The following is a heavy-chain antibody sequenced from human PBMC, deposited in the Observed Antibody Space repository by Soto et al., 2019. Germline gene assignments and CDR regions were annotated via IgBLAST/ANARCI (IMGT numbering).Heavy chain of an antibody. D-gene: IGHD2-15*01. CDR2: IYWDDDK. CDR1: GFSLSTSGVG. V-gene: IGHV2-5*02. J-gene: IGHJ5*02. Sequence: SGPTLVNPTPTLTLTCTFSGFSLSTSGVGVGWIRQPPGKALEWLALIYWDDDKRYSPSLKSRLTINKDTSKNQVVLTMTNIDSVDTAIFYCAHFLGYCSGGSCFPYNWSTPGAREPWSPSP. CDR3: AHFLGYCSGGSCFPYNWSTP.